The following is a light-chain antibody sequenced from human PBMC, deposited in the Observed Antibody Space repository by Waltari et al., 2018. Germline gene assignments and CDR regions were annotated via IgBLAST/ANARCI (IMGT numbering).Light chain of an antibody. Sequence: DIVMTQSPDSLAVSLGERDTINCQSSQSVLYSSSNKNYLAWYQQKPGQPPKLLIYWASTRESGVPDRFSGSGSGTDFTLTISSLQAEDVAVYYCQQYYSSLWTFGQGTKVEIK. CDR2: WAS. CDR3: QQYYSSLWT. V-gene: IGKV4-1*01. J-gene: IGKJ1*01. CDR1: QSVLYSSSNKNY.